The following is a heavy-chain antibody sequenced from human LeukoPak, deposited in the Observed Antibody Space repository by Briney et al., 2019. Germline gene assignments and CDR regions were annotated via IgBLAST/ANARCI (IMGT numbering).Heavy chain of an antibody. Sequence: GRSLRLSCAASGFTFSSYAMHWVRQAPGKGLEWVAAISHDGSNKYHADSVKGRFTISRDNSKNAVYLQMNSLRAEDTAVYFCAGSPKYSSSWYEYLQHWGQGTLVTVSS. D-gene: IGHD6-13*01. J-gene: IGHJ1*01. CDR3: AGSPKYSSSWYEYLQH. CDR2: ISHDGSNK. V-gene: IGHV3-30*01. CDR1: GFTFSSYA.